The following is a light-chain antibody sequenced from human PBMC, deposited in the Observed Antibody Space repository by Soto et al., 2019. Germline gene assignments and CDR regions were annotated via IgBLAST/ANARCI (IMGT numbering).Light chain of an antibody. CDR2: AAY. V-gene: IGKV1-39*01. J-gene: IGKJ5*01. Sequence: DITMTQSPSSPSASVGDRVTITLRAGQSISSYLNWYQQKPGKAPKLLIYAAYTLQSGVTSRFSGSGSGTDFTLTISSLQPEDFATYYCQQLNSYPITVGQGTRLEIK. CDR1: QSISSY. CDR3: QQLNSYPIT.